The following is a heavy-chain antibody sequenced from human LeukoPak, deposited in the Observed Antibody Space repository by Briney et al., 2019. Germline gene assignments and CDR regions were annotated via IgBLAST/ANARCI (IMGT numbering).Heavy chain of an antibody. CDR2: ISGSGGST. J-gene: IGHJ4*02. V-gene: IGHV3-23*01. CDR3: AKGRDGYNADFDY. D-gene: IGHD5-24*01. Sequence: GGSLRLSCAASGFTFSSYAMTWVRQAPGKGLEWVSGISGSGGSTYYADSVKGRFTISRDNSKNTLYLQMNSLRAEDTAVYYCAKGRDGYNADFDYWGQGTLVTVSS. CDR1: GFTFSSYA.